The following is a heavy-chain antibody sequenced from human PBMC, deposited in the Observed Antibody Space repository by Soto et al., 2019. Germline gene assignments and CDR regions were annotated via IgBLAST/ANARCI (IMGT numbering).Heavy chain of an antibody. CDR2: ISSSSSYI. J-gene: IGHJ4*02. CDR1: GFTFSSYS. Sequence: EVQLVESGGGLVKPGGSLRLSCAASGFTFSSYSMNWVRQAPGKGLEWVSSISSSSSYIYYADSVKGRFTISRDNAKNSLYLQMNSLRAEDTAVYYCARDVSDIVATIAFGYWGQGTLVTVSS. D-gene: IGHD5-12*01. CDR3: ARDVSDIVATIAFGY. V-gene: IGHV3-21*01.